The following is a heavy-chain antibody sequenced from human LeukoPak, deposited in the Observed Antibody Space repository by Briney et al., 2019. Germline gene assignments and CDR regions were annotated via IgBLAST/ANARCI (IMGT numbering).Heavy chain of an antibody. V-gene: IGHV4-34*01. CDR3: ARVAAAGTRTPFSDY. CDR1: GGSFSGYY. J-gene: IGHJ4*02. CDR2: INHSGST. Sequence: SETLSLTCAVYGGSFSGYYWSWIRQPPGKGLEWIGEINHSGSTNYNPSLKSRVTVSVDTSKNQFSLKLSSVTAADTAVYYCARVAAAGTRTPFSDYWGQGTLVTVSS. D-gene: IGHD6-13*01.